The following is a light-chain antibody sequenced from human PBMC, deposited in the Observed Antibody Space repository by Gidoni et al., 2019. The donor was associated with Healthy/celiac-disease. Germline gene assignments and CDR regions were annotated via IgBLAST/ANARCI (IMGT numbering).Light chain of an antibody. CDR1: PSISSY. Sequence: IQMTPSPSSLSASVGDRVTITCRASPSISSYLNWYQQKPGKAPKLLIYAASSLQSGVQSRFSGSGSGTDFTLTISSMQPEDCATYYCQQSYSTPYTFGQGTKLEIK. V-gene: IGKV1-39*01. CDR3: QQSYSTPYT. CDR2: AAS. J-gene: IGKJ2*01.